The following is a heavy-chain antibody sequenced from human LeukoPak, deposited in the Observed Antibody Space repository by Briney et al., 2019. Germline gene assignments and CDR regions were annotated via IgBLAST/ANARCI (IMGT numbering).Heavy chain of an antibody. CDR3: ARMKDPEYYFDY. CDR2: IYYSGST. Sequence: SETLSLTCTVSGGSISSHYWSWIRQPPGKGREWIGYIYYSGSTNYNPSLKSRVTISVDTSKNQFSLKLSSVTAADTAVYYCARMKDPEYYFDYWGQGTLVTVSS. V-gene: IGHV4-59*11. CDR1: GGSISSHY. J-gene: IGHJ4*02.